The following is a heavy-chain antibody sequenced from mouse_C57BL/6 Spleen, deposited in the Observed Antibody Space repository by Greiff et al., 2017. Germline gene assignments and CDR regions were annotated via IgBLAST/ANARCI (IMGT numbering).Heavy chain of an antibody. V-gene: IGHV10-3*01. CDR1: GFTFNTYA. Sequence: EVQLVESGGGLVQPKGSLKLSCAASGFTFNTYAMHWVRQAPGKGLEWVARIRSKSSNYATYYADSVKDRFTITRADSQSMLYLQMNNLKTEDTAIYYCVRASNWDFDYWGQGTTLTVSS. D-gene: IGHD4-1*01. J-gene: IGHJ2*01. CDR3: VRASNWDFDY. CDR2: IRSKSSNYAT.